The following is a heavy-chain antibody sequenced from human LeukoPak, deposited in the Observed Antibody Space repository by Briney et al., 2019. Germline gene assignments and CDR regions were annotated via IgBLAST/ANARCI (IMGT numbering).Heavy chain of an antibody. D-gene: IGHD4-4*01. J-gene: IGHJ4*02. Sequence: PGGSLRLSCAASGFTFSSYSMNWVRQAPGKGLEWVSYISSSSSTIYYADSVKGRFTISRDNAKNSLYLQMNSLRAEDTAVYYCARGGDYSNYEGYGYWGQGTLVTVSS. CDR2: ISSSSSTI. V-gene: IGHV3-48*01. CDR1: GFTFSSYS. CDR3: ARGGDYSNYEGYGY.